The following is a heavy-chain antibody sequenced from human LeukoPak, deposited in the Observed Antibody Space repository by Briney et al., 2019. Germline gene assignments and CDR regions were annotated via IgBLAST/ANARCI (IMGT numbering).Heavy chain of an antibody. Sequence: GGSLRLSCVASRFTFSDHSMDWVPRAPGKGREGIGRTRNKANSYITEYAASVRGRFTISRDDSKNSLYLQMNSLKTEDTAVYYCARVILGALDYWGQGTLVTVSS. CDR2: TRNKANSYIT. V-gene: IGHV3-72*01. J-gene: IGHJ4*02. D-gene: IGHD2-8*02. CDR3: ARVILGALDY. CDR1: RFTFSDHS.